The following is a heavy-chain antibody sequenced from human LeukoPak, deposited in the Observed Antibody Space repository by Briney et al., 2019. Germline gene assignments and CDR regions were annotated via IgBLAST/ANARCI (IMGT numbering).Heavy chain of an antibody. V-gene: IGHV3-21*01. CDR3: ARGHFGVVLDY. J-gene: IGHJ4*02. D-gene: IGHD3-3*01. CDR1: GFTFSSYS. CDR2: IRGDSSET. Sequence: GGSLRLPCAGSGFTFSSYSMIWVRQAPGKGLEWVSSIRGDSSETRHAGSVMGRFTISRDNAEKSLYLQMNSLRAEDTAVYYCARGHFGVVLDYWGQGTLVTVSS.